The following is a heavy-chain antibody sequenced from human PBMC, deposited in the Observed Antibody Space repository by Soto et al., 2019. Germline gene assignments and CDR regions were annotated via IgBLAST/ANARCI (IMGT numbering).Heavy chain of an antibody. CDR3: ARGIYSGYDDDAFDI. CDR1: GGTISSSSNH. J-gene: IGHJ3*02. V-gene: IGHV4-31*03. CDR2: IYYSEST. Sequence: PSETLSLTCTVSGGTISSSSNHWGWIRQPPGKGLEWIGYIYYSESTYYNPSLKSRVTISVDTSKNQFSLKLSSVTAADTAVYYCARGIYSGYDDDAFDIWGQGTMVTVSS. D-gene: IGHD5-12*01.